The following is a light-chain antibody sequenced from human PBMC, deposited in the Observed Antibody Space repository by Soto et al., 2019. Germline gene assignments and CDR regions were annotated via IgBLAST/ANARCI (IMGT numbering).Light chain of an antibody. CDR3: GTWDSGLSSLI. CDR2: DNN. Sequence: QSLLTQPPSVSAAPGQKVTISCSGSSSNIGNNYVSWYQQLPGTAPKLLIYDNNERPSGTPDRFSGSKSATSATLGITGLQTGDEADYYCGTWDSGLSSLIFGGGTKVTVL. V-gene: IGLV1-51*01. CDR1: SSNIGNNY. J-gene: IGLJ2*01.